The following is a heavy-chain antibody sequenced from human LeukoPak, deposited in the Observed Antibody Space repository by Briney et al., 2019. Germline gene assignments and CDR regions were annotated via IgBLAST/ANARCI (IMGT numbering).Heavy chain of an antibody. J-gene: IGHJ6*02. CDR2: IKQDGSEK. Sequence: GGSLRLSCAASGFTFSSYWMSWVRQAPGKGLEWVANIKQDGSEKYYVDSVKGRFTISRDNAKNSLYLQMNSLRAEDTAVYYCAREAAFYYYGMDVWGQGTTVTVSS. D-gene: IGHD6-13*01. CDR1: GFTFSSYW. V-gene: IGHV3-7*01. CDR3: AREAAFYYYGMDV.